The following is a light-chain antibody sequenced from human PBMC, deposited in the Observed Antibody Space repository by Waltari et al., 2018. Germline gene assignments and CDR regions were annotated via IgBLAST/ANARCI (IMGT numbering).Light chain of an antibody. V-gene: IGLV1-44*01. CDR3: ASWDDSLNGRLE. CDR2: RND. Sequence: QSVLTQPPSASGAPGQRVTISCSGSSSNIGSNIVNWYQQVPGTTPKLLIYRNDQRPSGVPYRFSGSKSGTSASLAISGLRSDDEADYFCASWDDSLNGRLEFGGGTNLTVI. CDR1: SSNIGSNI. J-gene: IGLJ2*01.